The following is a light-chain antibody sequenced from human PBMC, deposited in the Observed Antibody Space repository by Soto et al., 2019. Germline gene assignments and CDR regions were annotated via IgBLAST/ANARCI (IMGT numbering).Light chain of an antibody. CDR2: DTS. CDR3: QHYVTWPLT. Sequence: EIMMTQSPANLSVSPGERATLSCRASQGIGDTLAWYQQKPGQTPRLLIYDTSIRATGVPARFSGSRSGAEFTLTISSLQSEDFAVYYCQHYVTWPLTFGGGTKVDIK. CDR1: QGIGDT. V-gene: IGKV3-15*01. J-gene: IGKJ4*01.